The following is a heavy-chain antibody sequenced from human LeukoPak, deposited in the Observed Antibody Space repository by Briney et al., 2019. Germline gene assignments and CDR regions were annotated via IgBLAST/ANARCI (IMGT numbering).Heavy chain of an antibody. Sequence: ASLKLSCAASGYTFTSYAMNWVRQAPGQGLEWMGWINTNTGNPTYAQGFTGRFAFSLDTSVSTASLQLTSLTPENPAVYYCAREGSRGIAAAGSMDVWGKRTTVTVSS. CDR3: AREGSRGIAAAGSMDV. D-gene: IGHD6-13*01. J-gene: IGHJ6*03. V-gene: IGHV7-4-1*02. CDR1: GYTFTSYA. CDR2: INTNTGNP.